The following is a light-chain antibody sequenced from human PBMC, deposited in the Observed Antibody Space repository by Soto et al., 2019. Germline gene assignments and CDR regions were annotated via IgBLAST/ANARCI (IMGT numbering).Light chain of an antibody. CDR2: TAS. CDR1: QGISSY. CDR3: QQLNNYPRT. J-gene: IGKJ1*01. V-gene: IGKV1-9*01. Sequence: DIQMTQSPSSLSASVGDRVTITCRASQGISSYLARYQQKPGKAPKLLISTASTLQSGVPSRFSGSGSGTEFTLTISSLQPEDFATYYCQQLNNYPRTFGQGTKVDIK.